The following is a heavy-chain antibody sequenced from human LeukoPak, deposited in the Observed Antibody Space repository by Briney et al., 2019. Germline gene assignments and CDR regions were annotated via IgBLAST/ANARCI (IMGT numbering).Heavy chain of an antibody. CDR1: GGSINDYY. D-gene: IGHD2-2*01. Sequence: SETLSLTCTVSGGSINDYYWTWIRQPPGKGLEWIGRIYTSGSTNYNPSLKSRVTISVDTSKNQFSLKLSSVTAADTAVYYCARDARCSSTSCQGWFDPWGQGILVTVSS. CDR3: ARDARCSSTSCQGWFDP. CDR2: IYTSGST. V-gene: IGHV4-4*08. J-gene: IGHJ5*02.